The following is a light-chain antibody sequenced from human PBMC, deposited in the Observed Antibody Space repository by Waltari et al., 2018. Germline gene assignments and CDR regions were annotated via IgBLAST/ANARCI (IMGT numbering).Light chain of an antibody. Sequence: SYDLTQPPSLSVSPGQTATIDCSGATLPKLYAYWYQQKPGQAPLLVISKDTERPSGIPERFSGSSSGTTVTLTISGVRAEDEGDYYCQSTDSSSTYTVFGGGTKLTVL. CDR3: QSTDSSSTYTV. CDR2: KDT. V-gene: IGLV3-25*03. J-gene: IGLJ3*02. CDR1: TLPKLY.